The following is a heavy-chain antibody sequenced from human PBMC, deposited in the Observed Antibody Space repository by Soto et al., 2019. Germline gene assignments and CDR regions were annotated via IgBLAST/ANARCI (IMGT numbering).Heavy chain of an antibody. CDR2: TYYRSTWYI. CDR3: VRLVGNSWLDS. CDR1: RDSLSSNDST. V-gene: IGHV6-1*01. D-gene: IGHD2-2*01. Sequence: SQTLSLTCAISRDSLSSNDSTWHWIRQSPSRSLEWLGRTYYRSTWYINYAVSVKIRITINPAPSNTQLSLQLNSVTPEDAAVYYCVRLVGNSWLDSCCLGTLVTV. J-gene: IGHJ5*01.